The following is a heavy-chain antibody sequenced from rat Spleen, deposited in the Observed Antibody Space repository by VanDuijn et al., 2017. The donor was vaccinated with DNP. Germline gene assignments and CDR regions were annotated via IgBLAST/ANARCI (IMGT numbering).Heavy chain of an antibody. J-gene: IGHJ1*01. D-gene: IGHD1-1*01. V-gene: IGHV5-31*01. CDR3: ARGSTTVDYWYFDF. CDR2: ITGSGGTT. Sequence: EVQLVESGGGLVQPGGSLKLSCAALGFNFNNYWMAWIRQVPGKGLEWVASITGSGGTTYYPDSVKGRFTISRDNAKNTLYLQMNSLRSEDTATYYCARGSTTVDYWYFDFWGPGTMVAVSS. CDR1: GFNFNNYW.